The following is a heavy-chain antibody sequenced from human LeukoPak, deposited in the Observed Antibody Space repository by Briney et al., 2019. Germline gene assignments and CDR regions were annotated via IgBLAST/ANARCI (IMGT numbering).Heavy chain of an antibody. CDR2: ISAYNGNT. Sequence: ASVKVSCKASGYTFTSYGISWVRQAPGQGLEWMGWISAYNGNTNYAQKLQGRVTMTTDTSTSTAYMELRSLRSDDTAVYYCARSPQWSSGGIINYYMDVWGKGPRSPSP. V-gene: IGHV1-18*01. CDR3: ARSPQWSSGGIINYYMDV. J-gene: IGHJ6*03. D-gene: IGHD6-19*01. CDR1: GYTFTSYG.